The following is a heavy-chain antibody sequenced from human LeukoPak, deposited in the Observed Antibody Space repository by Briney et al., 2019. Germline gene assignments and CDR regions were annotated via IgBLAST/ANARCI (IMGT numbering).Heavy chain of an antibody. V-gene: IGHV4-38-2*02. CDR3: ARDSGIGAFDI. CDR1: GYSISSGYY. J-gene: IGHJ3*02. D-gene: IGHD3-10*01. CDR2: IYHSGST. Sequence: PETLSLTCTVSGYSISSGYYWGWIRPPPGKGLEWIGSIYHSGSTYYNPSLKSRVTISVDTSKNQFSLKLSSVTAADTAVYYCARDSGIGAFDIWGQGTMVTVSS.